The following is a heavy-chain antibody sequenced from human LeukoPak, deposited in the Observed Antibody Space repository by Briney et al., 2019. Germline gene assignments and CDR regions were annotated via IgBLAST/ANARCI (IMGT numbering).Heavy chain of an antibody. Sequence: GGSLRLSCAASGFTFSSYGMHWVRQAPGKGLEWVAVISYDGSNKYYADSVKGRFTISRDNSKNMLYLQMNSLRAEDTAVYYCAKDSLYDILTGYYNPAFDYWGQGTLVTVSS. CDR1: GFTFSSYG. J-gene: IGHJ4*02. CDR3: AKDSLYDILTGYYNPAFDY. D-gene: IGHD3-9*01. CDR2: ISYDGSNK. V-gene: IGHV3-30*18.